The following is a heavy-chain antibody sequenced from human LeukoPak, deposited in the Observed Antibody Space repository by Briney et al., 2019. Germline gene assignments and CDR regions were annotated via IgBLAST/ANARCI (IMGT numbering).Heavy chain of an antibody. CDR1: TFSFSDYP. CDR2: ISYDGDDQ. J-gene: IGHJ4*02. D-gene: IGHD1-14*01. V-gene: IGHV3-30*08. CDR3: ARAYHEDYYFDF. Sequence: PGKSLRLSCAASTFSFSDYPLHWVRQAPGKGLEWVAVISYDGDDQYYAHSVKGRFTISRDNSKNTLYLQMDSLISDDTAVYNCARAYHEDYYFDFWGQGTLVIVSS.